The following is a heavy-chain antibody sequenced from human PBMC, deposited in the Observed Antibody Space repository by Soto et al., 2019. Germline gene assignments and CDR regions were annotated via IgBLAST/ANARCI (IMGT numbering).Heavy chain of an antibody. V-gene: IGHV1-69*13. CDR3: AREDRDRETGLVPAAIDGMDV. D-gene: IGHD2-2*01. J-gene: IGHJ6*02. CDR2: IIPIFGIA. CDR1: GYTFTGYY. Sequence: GASVKVSCKASGYTFTGYYMHWVRQAPGQGLEWMGRIIPIFGIASYAQKFQGRVTITADESTSTAYIELSSLRSDDTAVYYCAREDRDRETGLVPAAIDGMDVWGQGTTVTVSS.